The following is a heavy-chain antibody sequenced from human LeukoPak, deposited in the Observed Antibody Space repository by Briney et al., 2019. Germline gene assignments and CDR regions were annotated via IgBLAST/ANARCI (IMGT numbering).Heavy chain of an antibody. CDR1: GYTFTGYY. V-gene: IGHV1-2*06. CDR3: ARSNRGSTHFDY. D-gene: IGHD3-10*01. Sequence: ASVKVPCKASGYTFTGYYMHWVRQAPGQGLEWMGRINPNSGGTNYAQKFQGRVTMTRDTSISTAYMELSRLRSGDTAVYYCARSNRGSTHFDYWGQGTLVTVSS. J-gene: IGHJ4*02. CDR2: INPNSGGT.